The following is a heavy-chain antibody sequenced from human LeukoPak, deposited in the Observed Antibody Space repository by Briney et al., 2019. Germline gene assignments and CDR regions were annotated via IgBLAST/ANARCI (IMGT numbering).Heavy chain of an antibody. CDR2: IYYSGST. V-gene: IGHV4-59*03. J-gene: IGHJ4*02. Sequence: GSLRLSCAASGFTFSDYWMSWIRQPPGKGLEWIGYIYYSGSTNYNPSLKSRVTISVDTSKNQFSLKLRSVTAADTAVYYCAKYFAAAGESHLDFWGQGSLVTVSS. CDR3: AKYFAAAGESHLDF. CDR1: GFTFSDYW. D-gene: IGHD6-13*01.